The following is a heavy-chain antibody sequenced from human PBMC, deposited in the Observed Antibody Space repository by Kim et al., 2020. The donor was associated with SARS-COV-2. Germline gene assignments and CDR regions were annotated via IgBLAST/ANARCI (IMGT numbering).Heavy chain of an antibody. J-gene: IGHJ6*03. V-gene: IGHV3-20*04. CDR2: INWNGGST. D-gene: IGHD1-7*01. Sequence: GGSLRLSCAASGFTFDDYGMTWVRQAPGKGLEWVSGINWNGGSTGYADSVKGRFTISRDNAKNSLYLQMNSLRAEDTALYYCAREISGLELLLRHYYYYMDVWGKGTTVTVSS. CDR3: AREISGLELLLRHYYYYMDV. CDR1: GFTFDDYG.